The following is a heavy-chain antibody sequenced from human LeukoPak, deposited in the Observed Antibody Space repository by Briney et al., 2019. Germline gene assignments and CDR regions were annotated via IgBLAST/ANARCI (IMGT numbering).Heavy chain of an antibody. Sequence: ASMKVSCKVSGYTLTELSMHWVRQAPGKGLEWMGGFDPEDGETIYAQKFQGRVTITEDTSTDTAYMELSSLRSEDTAVYYCARACYDSSGYYCDSLNWFDPWGQGTLVTVSS. J-gene: IGHJ5*02. V-gene: IGHV1-24*01. CDR2: FDPEDGET. CDR3: ARACYDSSGYYCDSLNWFDP. D-gene: IGHD3-22*01. CDR1: GYTLTELS.